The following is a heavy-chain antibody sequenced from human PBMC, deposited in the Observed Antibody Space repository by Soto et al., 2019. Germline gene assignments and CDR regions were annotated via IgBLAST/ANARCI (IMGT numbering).Heavy chain of an antibody. Sequence: GGSLRLSCAASGFIFTRYSINFFRQSPVKWLEWVSSISSTTNYIYYGDSMKGRFTISRDNAKNSLYLEMSSLRAEDTAVYYCARESEDLTSNFDYWGQGTLVTVSS. CDR2: ISSTTNYI. CDR1: GFIFTRYS. CDR3: ARESEDLTSNFDY. J-gene: IGHJ4*02. V-gene: IGHV3-21*06.